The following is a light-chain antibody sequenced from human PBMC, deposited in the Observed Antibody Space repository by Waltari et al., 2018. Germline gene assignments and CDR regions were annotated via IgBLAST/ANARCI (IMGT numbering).Light chain of an antibody. CDR1: SPNIGAVSA. Sequence: QSVLTQPPSVSGAPGQTVTISCTASSPNIGAVSAVHWYQHLPGTAPKVLIYDNINRPSGVPDRFSGSTSGASASLAITGLQAGDEADYYCQSYDNNLNAWVFGGGTKLTVL. J-gene: IGLJ3*02. CDR3: QSYDNNLNAWV. CDR2: DNI. V-gene: IGLV1-40*01.